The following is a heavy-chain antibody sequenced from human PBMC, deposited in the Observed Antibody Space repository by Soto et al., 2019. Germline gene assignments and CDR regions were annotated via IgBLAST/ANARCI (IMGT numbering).Heavy chain of an antibody. CDR3: ARDLTREGDYYDRSGYYLDY. D-gene: IGHD3-22*01. J-gene: IGHJ4*02. Sequence: ASVKVSCKASGYTFTRYYMHWVRQAPGQGLEWMGIINPSDDATGYAEKFQGRLTMTKDTSTSTVYMEMSSLRSEDTAVYYCARDLTREGDYYDRSGYYLDYWGQGTLVTVSS. CDR1: GYTFTRYY. CDR2: INPSDDAT. V-gene: IGHV1-46*01.